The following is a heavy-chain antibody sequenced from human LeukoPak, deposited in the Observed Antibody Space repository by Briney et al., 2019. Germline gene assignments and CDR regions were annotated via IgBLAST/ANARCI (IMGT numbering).Heavy chain of an antibody. Sequence: GGSLRLSCAASGFTFSDYYMIWIRQAPGKGLEWISYISNSGTMIYYRDSVKGRFTVSRDNAQNSLYLQMNSLRAEDTALYYCAGGVQGAGPFDYWGQGSLVTVSS. CDR2: ISNSGTMI. J-gene: IGHJ4*02. V-gene: IGHV3-11*01. CDR3: AGGVQGAGPFDY. CDR1: GFTFSDYY. D-gene: IGHD3-16*01.